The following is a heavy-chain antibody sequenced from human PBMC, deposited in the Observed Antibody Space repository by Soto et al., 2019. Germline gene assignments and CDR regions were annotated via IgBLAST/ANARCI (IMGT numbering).Heavy chain of an antibody. CDR1: AGSFSHYY. J-gene: IGHJ3*02. V-gene: IGHV4-34*01. Sequence: QVQQQPWGAGLLKPSETLSLTCAVNAGSFSHYYWNWIRQSPGKGLEWIGKIKHSGSSNYKPSLRSGVSISVDMSKNQVARRLSSVTAADRAVYYWARGGSSDWQVALNIWGQGTMVTVSS. CDR2: IKHSGSS. CDR3: ARGGSSDWQVALNI. D-gene: IGHD6-25*01.